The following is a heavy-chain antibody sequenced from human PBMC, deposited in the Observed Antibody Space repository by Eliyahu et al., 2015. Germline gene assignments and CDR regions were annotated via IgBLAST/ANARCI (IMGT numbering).Heavy chain of an antibody. Sequence: EVQLLESGGGLVQPGGSLXLXXVAXGFXXSGYPMXWVRQAPGKGLAWXSATSESGGTSYYADSVEGRFSISRDNSKNTLYLQMNSLTAADTAVYYCAKRLTGATGNWYFDLWGRGTLVTVSS. D-gene: IGHD7-27*01. CDR3: AKRLTGATGNWYFDL. J-gene: IGHJ2*01. CDR1: GFXXSGYP. V-gene: IGHV3-23*01. CDR2: TSESGGTS.